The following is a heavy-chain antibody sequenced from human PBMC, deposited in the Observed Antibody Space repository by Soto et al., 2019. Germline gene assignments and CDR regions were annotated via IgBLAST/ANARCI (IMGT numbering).Heavy chain of an antibody. Sequence: SETLSLTCTVSGGSISSGDYYWSWIRQPPGKGLEWIGYIYYSWSTYYNPSLKSRVTISVDTSKNQFSLKLSSVTAADTAVYYCARVEVYDSHPFDYWGQGTLVTVSS. D-gene: IGHD3-22*01. CDR3: ARVEVYDSHPFDY. J-gene: IGHJ4*02. V-gene: IGHV4-30-4*01. CDR1: GGSISSGDYY. CDR2: IYYSWST.